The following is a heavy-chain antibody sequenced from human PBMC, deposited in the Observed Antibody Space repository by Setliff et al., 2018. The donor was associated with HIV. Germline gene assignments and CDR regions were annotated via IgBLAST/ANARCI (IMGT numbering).Heavy chain of an antibody. CDR3: ARRRDGYNSAPWRNDY. Sequence: SETLSLTCAVYGGSFSDNYWSWIRQSPGKGLEWIGEINHSGRTKYNPSLKSRVTISVDTSKNQFSLKLSSVTAADTAVYYCARRRDGYNSAPWRNDYWGQGTLVTVSS. V-gene: IGHV4-34*01. CDR2: INHSGRT. J-gene: IGHJ4*02. CDR1: GGSFSDNY. D-gene: IGHD5-12*01.